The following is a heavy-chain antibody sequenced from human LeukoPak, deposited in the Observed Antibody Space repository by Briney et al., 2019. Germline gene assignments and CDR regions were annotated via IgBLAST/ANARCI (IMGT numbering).Heavy chain of an antibody. CDR2: ISAYNDNT. CDR1: GYTFTSYG. Sequence: ASVKVSCKASGYTFTSYGISWVRQAPGQGLEWMGWISAYNDNTNYAQKLQGRVTMTTDTSTSTAYMELRSLRSDDTAVYYCARELSAPDYDILTGYYNNYYGMDVWGQGTTVTVSS. D-gene: IGHD3-9*01. CDR3: ARELSAPDYDILTGYYNNYYGMDV. J-gene: IGHJ6*02. V-gene: IGHV1-18*01.